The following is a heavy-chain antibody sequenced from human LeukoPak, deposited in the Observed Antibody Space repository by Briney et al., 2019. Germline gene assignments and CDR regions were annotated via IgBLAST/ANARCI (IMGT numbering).Heavy chain of an antibody. Sequence: GGSLRLSCAASGFTFSSYAMSWVRQAPGKGLEWVSAISGSGGSTYYADSVKGRFTISRDNSKNTLYLQMNSLRAEDTAVYYCANKPRVAVDYYDSSADAFDIWGQGTMVTVSS. D-gene: IGHD3-22*01. V-gene: IGHV3-23*01. CDR3: ANKPRVAVDYYDSSADAFDI. CDR1: GFTFSSYA. J-gene: IGHJ3*02. CDR2: ISGSGGST.